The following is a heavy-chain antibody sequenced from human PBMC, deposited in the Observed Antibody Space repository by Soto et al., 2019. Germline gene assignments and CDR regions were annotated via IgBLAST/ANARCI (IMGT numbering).Heavy chain of an antibody. CDR2: IYYSGST. D-gene: IGHD3-22*01. CDR3: ARDMYYYDSSGYYFRPYGVDV. J-gene: IGHJ6*02. Sequence: SETLSLTCPVSGCSISSYYWSWIRQPPGKGLEWIGYIYYSGSTNYNPSLKSRVTISVDTSKNQFSLKLSSVTAADTAVYYCARDMYYYDSSGYYFRPYGVDVWGQGTTVTVSS. CDR1: GCSISSYY. V-gene: IGHV4-59*01.